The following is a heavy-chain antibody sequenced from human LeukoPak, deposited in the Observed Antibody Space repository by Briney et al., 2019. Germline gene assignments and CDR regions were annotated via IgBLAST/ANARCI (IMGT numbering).Heavy chain of an antibody. CDR3: AKDGSWGDYYFYFYMDV. CDR2: ISGSGYYT. V-gene: IGHV3-23*01. D-gene: IGHD3-16*01. CDR1: GSGFTFGNFA. J-gene: IGHJ6*03. Sequence: GGSLRLSCEASGSGFTFGNFALSWVRQAPGKGLEWVSGISGSGYYTYYADSVKGRFTISRDNSKYTLYIDMNSLRAEDTAVYYCAKDGSWGDYYFYFYMDVWGKGTTVTVSS.